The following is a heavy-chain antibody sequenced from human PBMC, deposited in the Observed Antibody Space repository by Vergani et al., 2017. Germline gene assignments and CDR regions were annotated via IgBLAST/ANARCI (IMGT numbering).Heavy chain of an antibody. CDR3: AKDDPIAVAGRAEYFQH. CDR1: GFPLSTSGVG. Sequence: QITLKESGPTLVKPTQTLTLTCTFSGFPLSTSGVGVGWIRQPPGKALEWLALIYWNDDKRYSPSLKSRLTITKATSKNQVVLTMTNMDPVDTATYYCAKDDPIAVAGRAEYFQHWGQGTLVTVSS. CDR2: IYWNDDK. V-gene: IGHV2-5*01. J-gene: IGHJ1*01. D-gene: IGHD6-19*01.